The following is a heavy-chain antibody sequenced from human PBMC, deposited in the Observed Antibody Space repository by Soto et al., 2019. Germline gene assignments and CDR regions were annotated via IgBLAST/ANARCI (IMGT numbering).Heavy chain of an antibody. CDR3: ARSVVVITFSGGGLGY. CDR1: GYTFTSYY. D-gene: IGHD3-22*01. Sequence: ASVKVSCKASGYTFTSYYMHWVRQAPGQGLEWMGIINPSGGSTSYAQKFQGRVTMTRDTSTSAVYMELSSLRSEDTAVYYCARSVVVITFSGGGLGYWGQGTLVTVSS. V-gene: IGHV1-46*01. CDR2: INPSGGST. J-gene: IGHJ4*02.